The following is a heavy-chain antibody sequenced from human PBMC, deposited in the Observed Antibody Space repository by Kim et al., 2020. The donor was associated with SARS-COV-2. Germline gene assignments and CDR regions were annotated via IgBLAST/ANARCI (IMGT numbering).Heavy chain of an antibody. Sequence: GGSLRLSCATSGFPFSTYEMNWVRQAPGKRLEWVSYIDITGRTRQYADSVRGRFTVSRDNPRNSLFLQMNSLRAEDTALYFCARQKYCISTECLHGQNYLDDGGGGALVTVSS. V-gene: IGHV3-48*03. CDR3: ARQKYCISTECLHGQNYLDD. D-gene: IGHD2-2*01. J-gene: IGHJ4*02. CDR1: GFPFSTYE. CDR2: IDITGRTR.